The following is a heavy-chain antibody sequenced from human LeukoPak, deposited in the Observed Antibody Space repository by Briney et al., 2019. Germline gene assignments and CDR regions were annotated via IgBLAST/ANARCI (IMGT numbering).Heavy chain of an antibody. V-gene: IGHV3-33*01. D-gene: IGHD4-17*01. CDR2: IWYDRTNK. Sequence: GGSLRLSCAASGFTFSTYAMHWVRQAPGKGLEWVAVIWYDRTNKYYADSVKGRFTISRDNSKNTLYLQMSSLRAEDAAVYYCARDRLTTVTTFHFDYWGQGTLVTVSS. CDR1: GFTFSTYA. CDR3: ARDRLTTVTTFHFDY. J-gene: IGHJ4*02.